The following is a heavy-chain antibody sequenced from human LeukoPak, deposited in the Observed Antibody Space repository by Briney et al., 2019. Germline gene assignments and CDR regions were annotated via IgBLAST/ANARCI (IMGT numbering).Heavy chain of an antibody. V-gene: IGHV1-2*06. J-gene: IGHJ4*02. CDR1: GYTFTGYY. D-gene: IGHD5-18*01. Sequence: ASVKVSCKASGYTFTGYYMHWVRQAPGQGLEWMGRINPNSGGTNYAQKFQGRVTMTSDTPISTAYMELSRLRSDDTAVYYCARERGYSYGYYLWGRGTLVTVSS. CDR3: ARERGYSYGYYL. CDR2: INPNSGGT.